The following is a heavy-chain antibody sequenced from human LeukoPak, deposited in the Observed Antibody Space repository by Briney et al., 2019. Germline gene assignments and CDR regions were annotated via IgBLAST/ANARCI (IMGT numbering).Heavy chain of an antibody. J-gene: IGHJ4*02. CDR1: GFTFSSYA. D-gene: IGHD3-22*01. Sequence: GGSLRLSCAASGFTFSSYAMSWVRQAPGKGLEWVSAISGSGGSTYYADSVKGRFTISRDNSKNTLYLQMNSLRAEDTAVYYCAKNIYDSGGYYIYYFDYWGQGTLVTVSS. V-gene: IGHV3-23*01. CDR3: AKNIYDSGGYYIYYFDY. CDR2: ISGSGGST.